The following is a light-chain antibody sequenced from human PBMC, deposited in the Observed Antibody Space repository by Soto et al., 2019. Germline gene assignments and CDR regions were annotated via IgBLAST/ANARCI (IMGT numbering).Light chain of an antibody. CDR1: SSNIVAGYD. CDR3: QSYDSSLSGYV. Sequence: QTVVTQPPSVSGAAGQRGTIYCTGSSSNIVAGYDVHWYQQLPGTAPKLLIYGNSNRPSGVPDRFSGSKSGTSASLAITGLQAEDEADYYCQSYDSSLSGYVFGTGTKVTVL. J-gene: IGLJ1*01. CDR2: GNS. V-gene: IGLV1-40*01.